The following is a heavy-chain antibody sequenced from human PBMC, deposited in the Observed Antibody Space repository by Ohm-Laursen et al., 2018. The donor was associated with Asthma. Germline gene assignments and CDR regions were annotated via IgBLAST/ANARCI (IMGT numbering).Heavy chain of an antibody. Sequence: SQTLSLTCNVSGDSITSHGVYWGWVRQSPGKGLEWIGHIYHSGVTFYNPSLKSRFTLSVDTSKNQFSLSLSSVTAADTAVYCCARLPGDYLLVGGYNFDDWGQGVQVTVSS. CDR2: IYHSGVT. CDR3: ARLPGDYLLVGGYNFDD. CDR1: GDSITSHGVY. D-gene: IGHD1-26*01. V-gene: IGHV4-39*01. J-gene: IGHJ4*02.